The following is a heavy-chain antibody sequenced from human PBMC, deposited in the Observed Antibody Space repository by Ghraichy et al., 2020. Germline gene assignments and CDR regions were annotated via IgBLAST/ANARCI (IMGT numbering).Heavy chain of an antibody. CDR2: ISYDGSNK. J-gene: IGHJ3*02. Sequence: GGSLRLSCAASGFTFSSYGMHWVRQAPGKGLEWVAVISYDGSNKYYADSVKGRFTISRDNSKNTLYLQMNSLRAEDTAVYYCASAVAGTEVAFDIWGQGTMVTVS. V-gene: IGHV3-30*03. CDR3: ASAVAGTEVAFDI. D-gene: IGHD6-19*01. CDR1: GFTFSSYG.